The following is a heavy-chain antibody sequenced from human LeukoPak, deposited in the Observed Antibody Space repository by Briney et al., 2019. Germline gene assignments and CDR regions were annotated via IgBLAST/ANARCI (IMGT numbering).Heavy chain of an antibody. CDR3: ARVRDGYNVIDY. CDR2: IYYSGST. Sequence: MPSETLSLTCTVSGGSISSGGYYWSWIRQHPGKGLEWIGYIYYSGSTYYNPSLKSRVTISVDTSKNQFSLKLSSVTAADTAVYYCARVRDGYNVIDYWGQGTLVTVSS. J-gene: IGHJ4*02. D-gene: IGHD5-24*01. V-gene: IGHV4-31*03. CDR1: GGSISSGGYY.